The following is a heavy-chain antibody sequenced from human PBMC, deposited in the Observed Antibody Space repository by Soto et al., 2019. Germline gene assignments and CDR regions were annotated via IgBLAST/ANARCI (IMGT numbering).Heavy chain of an antibody. J-gene: IGHJ6*02. CDR3: AIEKALEVAATILRDSALDV. CDR2: IKPDGSEQ. V-gene: IGHV3-7*03. CDR1: EFTSNIYW. Sequence: EVQLVESGGGLVQPGGSLRLSCVGSEFTSNIYWMTWVRQAAGKGLEWVANIKPDGSEQYYLDSVKGRCTISRDNAKNSVYLQMESLRVEDTAVYYYAIEKALEVAATILRDSALDVWGHGATVTVS. D-gene: IGHD6-13*01.